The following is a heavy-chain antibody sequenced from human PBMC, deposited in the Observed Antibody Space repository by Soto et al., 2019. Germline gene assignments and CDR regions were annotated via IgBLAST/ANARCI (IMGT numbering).Heavy chain of an antibody. CDR3: ARQSTAAGTTKYYYYYMDV. V-gene: IGHV4-34*01. Sequence: QVQLQQWGAGLLKPSETLSLTFAVYGGSFSGYYWSWIRQPPGKGLEWIGEINHSGSTNYNPSLKSRVTISVDTSKNQYSLKLSSVTAADTAVYYCARQSTAAGTTKYYYYYMDVWGKGTTVTVSS. D-gene: IGHD6-13*01. J-gene: IGHJ6*03. CDR1: GGSFSGYY. CDR2: INHSGST.